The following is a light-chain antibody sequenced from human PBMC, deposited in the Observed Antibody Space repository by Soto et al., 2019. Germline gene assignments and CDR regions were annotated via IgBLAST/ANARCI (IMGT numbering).Light chain of an antibody. Sequence: QSVLTQPPSASGTPGQRVTISCSGSSSNIGRNTVNWYQQLPGTAPKLLIYINNQRPSGVPDRFSGSKSGTSASLAISGLQSEDEADYYCAAWDDSLNGLVFGTGTKLTVL. CDR2: INN. J-gene: IGLJ1*01. CDR1: SSNIGRNT. CDR3: AAWDDSLNGLV. V-gene: IGLV1-44*01.